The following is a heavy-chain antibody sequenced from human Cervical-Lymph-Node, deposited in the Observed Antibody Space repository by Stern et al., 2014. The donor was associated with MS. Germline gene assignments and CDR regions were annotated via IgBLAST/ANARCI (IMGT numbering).Heavy chain of an antibody. D-gene: IGHD6-13*01. CDR1: GGSISSYY. V-gene: IGHV4-59*01. CDR3: ARGYSSSWYWFDS. CDR2: IHNSGST. Sequence: QLQLQESGPGLVKPSETLSLTCTVSGGSISSYYWSWIRQTPGKGLEWIGNIHNSGSTNYNPSLKSRVTISVDTSKNQFSLKLSSVTAADTAVYFCARGYSSSWYWFDSWGQGTQVTVSS. J-gene: IGHJ5*01.